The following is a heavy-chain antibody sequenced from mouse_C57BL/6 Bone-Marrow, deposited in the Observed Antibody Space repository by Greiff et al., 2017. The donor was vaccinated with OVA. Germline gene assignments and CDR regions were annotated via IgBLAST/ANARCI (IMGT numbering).Heavy chain of an antibody. CDR1: GYTFTSYW. CDR2: IDPSDSYT. D-gene: IGHD2-4*01. Sequence: VKLQQPGAELVRPGTSVKLSCKASGYTFTSYWMHWVKQRPGQGLEWIGVIDPSDSYTNYNQKFKGKATLTVDTSSSTAYMQLSSLTSEDSAVYYCARGDYDGGWFAYWGQGTLVTVSA. CDR3: ARGDYDGGWFAY. V-gene: IGHV1-59*01. J-gene: IGHJ3*01.